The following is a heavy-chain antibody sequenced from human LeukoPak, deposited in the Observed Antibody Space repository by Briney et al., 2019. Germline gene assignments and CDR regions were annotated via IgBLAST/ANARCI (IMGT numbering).Heavy chain of an antibody. J-gene: IGHJ6*03. Sequence: PGGSLRLSCAASGFTFSSYAMSRVRQAPGKGLEWVSAISGSGGSTYYADSVKGRFTISRDNSKNTLYLQMNSLRAEDTAVYYCAKDQRGFYYYYYMDVWGKGTTVTVSS. CDR3: AKDQRGFYYYYYMDV. CDR1: GFTFSSYA. V-gene: IGHV3-23*01. CDR2: ISGSGGST.